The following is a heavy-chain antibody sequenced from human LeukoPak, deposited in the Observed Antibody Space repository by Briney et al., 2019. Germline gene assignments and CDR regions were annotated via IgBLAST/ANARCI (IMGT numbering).Heavy chain of an antibody. CDR2: IIPIFGTA. CDR3: ARDFSEYGAHQGVSMDY. CDR1: GGTFSSYA. J-gene: IGHJ4*02. D-gene: IGHD3-3*01. V-gene: IGHV1-69*05. Sequence: ASVKVSCKASGGTFSSYAISWVRQAPGQGLEWMGGIIPIFGTANYAQKFQGRVTITTDESTSTAYMELSSLRSEDTAVYYCARDFSEYGAHQGVSMDYWGQGTLFTVSS.